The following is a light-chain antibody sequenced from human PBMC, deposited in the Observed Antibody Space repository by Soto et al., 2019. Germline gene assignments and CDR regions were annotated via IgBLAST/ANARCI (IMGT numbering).Light chain of an antibody. CDR3: QTWGTGGV. Sequence: QPVLTQSPSASASLGASVKLTCTLSSGHSSYAIAWHQQQPEKGPRYLMKLNSDGSHSKGDGIPDRFSGSSSGAERYLTISSLQSEDEADYYCQTWGTGGVFGGGTKLTFL. CDR2: LNSDGSH. J-gene: IGLJ2*01. CDR1: SGHSSYA. V-gene: IGLV4-69*01.